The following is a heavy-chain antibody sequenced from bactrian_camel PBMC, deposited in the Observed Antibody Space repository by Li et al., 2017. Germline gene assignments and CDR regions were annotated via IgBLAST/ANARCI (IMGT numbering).Heavy chain of an antibody. J-gene: IGHJ4*01. CDR1: GHPYPTTC. Sequence: VQLVESGGGSVQAGGSLRLPCVGSGHPYPTTCMSWFRQAPGKQREWVAAIDSDGTVTYADSVKGRFTISQDNGVNTLTLQMNSLKPEDTAMYTCAARTSCTLGACGCSKSPTLSYNYRGQGTQVTVS. V-gene: IGHV3S53*01. CDR2: IDSDGTV. D-gene: IGHD1*01. CDR3: AARTSCTLGACGCSKSPTLSYNY.